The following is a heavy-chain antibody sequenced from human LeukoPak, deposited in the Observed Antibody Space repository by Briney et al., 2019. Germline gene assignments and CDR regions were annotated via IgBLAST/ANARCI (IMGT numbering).Heavy chain of an antibody. D-gene: IGHD5-12*01. CDR2: ISYDGSNK. V-gene: IGHV3-30*18. CDR3: AKDSGYASAFDI. Sequence: GGSLRLSCAASGFTFSSYGMHWVRQAPGKGLEWVAVISYDGSNKYYADSVKGRFTISRDDSKNTLYARMNSLRVDDAAVYYCAKDSGYASAFDIWGQGTMVTVSS. CDR1: GFTFSSYG. J-gene: IGHJ3*02.